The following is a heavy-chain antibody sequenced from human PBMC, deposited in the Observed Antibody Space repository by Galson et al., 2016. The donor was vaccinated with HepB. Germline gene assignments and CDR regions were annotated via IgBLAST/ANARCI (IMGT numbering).Heavy chain of an antibody. CDR2: ISDDGTYK. J-gene: IGHJ1*01. D-gene: IGHD2-15*01. V-gene: IGHV3-30-3*01. CDR1: AFTFSSYA. CDR3: ATDPWGNCYGGTCYSEYFQQ. Sequence: SLRLSCAASAFTFSSYAMHWVRQAPGKGLEWVAVISDDGTYKYYADSVKGRFTISRDNSKNTLYLQMNSLGLEDAALYYCATDPWGNCYGGTCYSEYFQQWGQGTLVSVSS.